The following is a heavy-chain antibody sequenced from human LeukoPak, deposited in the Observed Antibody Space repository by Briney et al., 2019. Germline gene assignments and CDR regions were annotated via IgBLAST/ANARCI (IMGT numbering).Heavy chain of an antibody. Sequence: SETLSLTCTVSGGSISSGGYYWSWIRQHPGKGLEWIGYIYYSGSTYYNPSLKSRATISVGTSKNQFSLKLSSVTAADTAVYYCARGGSSWYSWFDPWGQGTLVTVSS. CDR3: ARGGSSWYSWFDP. V-gene: IGHV4-31*03. CDR1: GGSISSGGYY. D-gene: IGHD6-13*01. J-gene: IGHJ5*02. CDR2: IYYSGST.